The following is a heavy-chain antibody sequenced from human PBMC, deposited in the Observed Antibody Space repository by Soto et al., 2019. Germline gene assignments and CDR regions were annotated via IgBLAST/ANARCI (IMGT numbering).Heavy chain of an antibody. D-gene: IGHD3-9*01. CDR2: MSSDGTNE. CDR3: ALCAYDGIRYSVPVSACLLNRSSDL. J-gene: IGHJ2*01. Sequence: TGKGLEWVALMSSDGTNEHYADSVRGRFTVSRDNSRNTLFLQMNNLRTDDTAVYYCALCAYDGIRYSVPVSACLLNRSSDL. V-gene: IGHV3-30*03.